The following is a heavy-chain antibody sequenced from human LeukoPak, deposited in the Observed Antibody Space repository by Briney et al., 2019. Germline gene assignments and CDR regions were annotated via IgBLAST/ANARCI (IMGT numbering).Heavy chain of an antibody. CDR1: GGSISSYY. Sequence: SETLSLTCTVSGGSISSYYWSWIRQPPGKGLEWIGCIYYSGSTNYNPSLKSRVTISVDTSKNQFSLKLSSVTAADTAVYYCARAGYSYGPIGYWGQGTLLTVSS. CDR3: ARAGYSYGPIGY. V-gene: IGHV4-59*01. J-gene: IGHJ4*02. CDR2: IYYSGST. D-gene: IGHD5-18*01.